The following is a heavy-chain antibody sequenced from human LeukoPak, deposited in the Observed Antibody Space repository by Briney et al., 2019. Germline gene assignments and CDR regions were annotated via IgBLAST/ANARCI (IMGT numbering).Heavy chain of an antibody. CDR2: ISASNGNT. Sequence: VASVKVSCKTSGYTFTGYGINWVRQAPGQGLEWMGWISASNGNTNYAQKLQGRVTMTTDTSTSTAYMELRSLRSDDTAVYFCARDLHPGLDYCDSSGYGGDYWGQGTLVTVSS. V-gene: IGHV1-18*01. CDR3: ARDLHPGLDYCDSSGYGGDY. J-gene: IGHJ4*02. CDR1: GYTFTGYG. D-gene: IGHD3-22*01.